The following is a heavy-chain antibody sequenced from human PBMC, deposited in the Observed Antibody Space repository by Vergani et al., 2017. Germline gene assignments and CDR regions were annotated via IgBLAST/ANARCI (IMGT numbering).Heavy chain of an antibody. CDR2: IHPADSDT. D-gene: IGHD3-22*01. V-gene: IGHV5-51*01. Sequence: EVQLVQSGAEVEKPGESLKISCQISGYSFTNYWIGWVRQMTGKGLEWMGIIHPADSDTRYSPSFQGQVTISVDKSISTAYLQRSSLRASDSAMYYCARLYGRDSSGSKYFDYLGQGTLVTVSS. CDR1: GYSFTNYW. J-gene: IGHJ4*02. CDR3: ARLYGRDSSGSKYFDY.